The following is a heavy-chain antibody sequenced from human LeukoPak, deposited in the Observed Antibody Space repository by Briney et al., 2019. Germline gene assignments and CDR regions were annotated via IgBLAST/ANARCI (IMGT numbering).Heavy chain of an antibody. J-gene: IGHJ4*02. CDR3: ERARAHLKYYYDSSGYYYFDY. V-gene: IGHV4-34*01. CDR1: GGSFSGHY. D-gene: IGHD3-22*01. Sequence: SETLSLTCAVYGGSFSGHYWSWIRQPPGKGLEWSGEINHSGGTNYNPSLKSRVTISVDTSKNQFCLKLSSVTAAATAVYYCERARAHLKYYYDSSGYYYFDYWGQGTLVTVSS. CDR2: INHSGGT.